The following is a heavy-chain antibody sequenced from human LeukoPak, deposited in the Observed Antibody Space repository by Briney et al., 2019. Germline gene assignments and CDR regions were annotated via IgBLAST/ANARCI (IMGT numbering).Heavy chain of an antibody. CDR2: LSWNSGSI. J-gene: IGHJ4*02. CDR3: AKDYLSYSHGYFFDY. CDR1: GFTFDDYA. D-gene: IGHD5-18*01. V-gene: IGHV3-9*01. Sequence: GRSLRLSCAASGFTFDDYAMHWVRQAPGKGLEWVSGLSWNSGSIVYADSVKGRFTISRDSAKNSLYLQMNSLRAEDTAVYYCAKDYLSYSHGYFFDYWGQGTLVTVSS.